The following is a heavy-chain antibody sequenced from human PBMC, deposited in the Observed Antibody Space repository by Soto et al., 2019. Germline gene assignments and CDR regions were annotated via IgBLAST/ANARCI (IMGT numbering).Heavy chain of an antibody. V-gene: IGHV4-4*07. Sequence: SETLSLTCTVSGDSISSYHWSWIRQPAGKGLEWIGRICARGSTNCAGGSTSYNPSLKSRVTMSVDTSKNQFTLKLSSVTAADTAVYYCTKGAGPPWFDPWGQGTLVTVSS. CDR2: ICARGST. CDR3: TKGAGPPWFDP. CDR1: GDSISSYH. J-gene: IGHJ5*02.